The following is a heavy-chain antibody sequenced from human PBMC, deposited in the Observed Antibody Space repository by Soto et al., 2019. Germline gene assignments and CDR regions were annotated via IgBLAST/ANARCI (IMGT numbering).Heavy chain of an antibody. CDR3: ARQVRHIVVVTAILGWFDP. CDR2: IYYSGIT. J-gene: IGHJ5*02. CDR1: GGSISSSSDY. D-gene: IGHD2-21*02. V-gene: IGHV4-39*01. Sequence: PSETLSLTCTVSGGSISSSSDYWGWIRQPPGKGLEWIASIYYSGITYYNPSLKSRVTMSVDTSKNQFSLKLRSVTAADTAVYYCARQVRHIVVVTAILGWFDPWGQGTLVTRLL.